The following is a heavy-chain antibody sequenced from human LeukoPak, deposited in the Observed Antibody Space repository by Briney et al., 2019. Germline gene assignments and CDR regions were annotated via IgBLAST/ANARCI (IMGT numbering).Heavy chain of an antibody. Sequence: KTSETLSLTCTVSGGSISSNSYYSGWIRQPPGKGLEWIGGIYHSGSTYYQPSLKSPVTIYVDTSKNQFSLKLSSVTATDTAVYYCVTFYSRGWYLDYWGQGTLVTVSS. J-gene: IGHJ4*02. D-gene: IGHD6-19*01. V-gene: IGHV4-39*01. CDR2: IYHSGST. CDR3: VTFYSRGWYLDY. CDR1: GGSISSNSYY.